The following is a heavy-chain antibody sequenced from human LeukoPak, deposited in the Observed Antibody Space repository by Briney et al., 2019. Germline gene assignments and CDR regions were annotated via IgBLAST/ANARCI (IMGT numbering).Heavy chain of an antibody. J-gene: IGHJ3*02. CDR3: ARDLVDYYDSSGYDDAFDI. Sequence: NSSETLSLTCAVYGGSFSGYYWSWIRQPPGKGLEWIGYIYYSGSTNYNPSLKSRVTISVDTSKNQFSLKLSSVTAADTAVYYCARDLVDYYDSSGYDDAFDIWGQGTMVTVSS. CDR1: GGSFSGYY. D-gene: IGHD3-22*01. V-gene: IGHV4-59*01. CDR2: IYYSGST.